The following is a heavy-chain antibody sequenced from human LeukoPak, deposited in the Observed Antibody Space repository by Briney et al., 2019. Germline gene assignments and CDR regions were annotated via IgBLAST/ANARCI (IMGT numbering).Heavy chain of an antibody. CDR1: GGSISSYY. J-gene: IGHJ4*02. CDR2: IYYSGST. D-gene: IGHD3-22*01. V-gene: IGHV4-59*01. CDR3: ARVTSWPITMIPD. Sequence: SETLSLTCTVSGGSISSYYWSWIRQPPGKGLEWIGYIYYSGSTNYNPSLKSRVTISVDTSKNQFSLKLSSVTAADTAVYYCARVTSWPITMIPDWGQGTLVTVSS.